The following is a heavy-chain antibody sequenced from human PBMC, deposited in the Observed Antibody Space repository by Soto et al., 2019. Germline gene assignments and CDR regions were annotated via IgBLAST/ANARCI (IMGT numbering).Heavy chain of an antibody. V-gene: IGHV3-15*01. CDR2: MKSKTDGGTT. CDR3: TSLYYGH. CDR1: GGTITYAG. D-gene: IGHD3-16*02. J-gene: IGHJ4*02. Sequence: AAGGTITYAGMSWVRQAPGKGLVWVGRMKSKTDGGTTDYAAPVKGRFTISRDESQNTLYLQMNSLKTEDTAVYYCTSLYYGHWGQGTLVTVSS.